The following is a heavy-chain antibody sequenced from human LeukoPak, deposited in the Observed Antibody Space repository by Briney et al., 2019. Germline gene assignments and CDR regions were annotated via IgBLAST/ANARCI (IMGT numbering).Heavy chain of an antibody. V-gene: IGHV4-34*01. Sequence: ETLSLTCAVYGGSFSGYYWSWIRQPPGKGLEWIGEINHSGSTSYNPSLKSRVTISVDTSKNQFSLKLSSVTAADTAVYYCAGLYFDYWGQGTLVTVSS. J-gene: IGHJ4*02. CDR2: INHSGST. CDR3: AGLYFDY. CDR1: GGSFSGYY.